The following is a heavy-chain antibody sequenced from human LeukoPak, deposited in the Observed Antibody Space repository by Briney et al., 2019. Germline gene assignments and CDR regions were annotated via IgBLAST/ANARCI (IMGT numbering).Heavy chain of an antibody. D-gene: IGHD2-2*02. J-gene: IGHJ6*03. Sequence: GGSQRLFCAACGLTFDDYGMSWVRQARGKGREWVSGINWNAGSTGYIDSVKGGITISRDNAKKSMYLQMNSLRAEDTALYYCAREQYQLLYGYYYMDVWGKGTTVTVSS. CDR1: GLTFDDYG. CDR2: INWNAGST. CDR3: AREQYQLLYGYYYMDV. V-gene: IGHV3-20*04.